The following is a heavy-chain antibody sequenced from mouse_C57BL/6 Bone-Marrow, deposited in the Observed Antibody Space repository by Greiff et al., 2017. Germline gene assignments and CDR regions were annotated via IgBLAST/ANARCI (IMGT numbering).Heavy chain of an antibody. J-gene: IGHJ4*01. CDR1: GFTFSDYG. CDR3: ASYSPYSMDY. Sequence: VQLKESGGGLVKPGGSLKLSCAASGFTFSDYGMHWVRQAPEKGLEWVAYISSGSSTIYYADTVKGRFTISRDNAKNTLFLQMTSLRSEDTAMFYCASYSPYSMDYWGQGTSVTVSS. D-gene: IGHD2-12*01. CDR2: ISSGSSTI. V-gene: IGHV5-17*01.